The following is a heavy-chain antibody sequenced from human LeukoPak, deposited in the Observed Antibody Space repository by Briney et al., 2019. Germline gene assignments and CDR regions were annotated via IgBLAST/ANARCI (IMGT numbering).Heavy chain of an antibody. D-gene: IGHD5-24*01. V-gene: IGHV3-30*03. Sequence: GGSLRLSCAASGFTFSSYGMHWVRQAPGKGLEWVAVISYDGSNKYYADSVKGRFTISRDNSKNTLYLQMNSLRAEDTAVYYCAREGLVATIEYWGQGTLVTVSS. CDR2: ISYDGSNK. CDR1: GFTFSSYG. CDR3: AREGLVATIEY. J-gene: IGHJ4*02.